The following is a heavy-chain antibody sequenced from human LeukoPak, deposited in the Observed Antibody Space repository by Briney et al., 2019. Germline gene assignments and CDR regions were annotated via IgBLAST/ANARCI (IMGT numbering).Heavy chain of an antibody. CDR2: MNPNSGNT. V-gene: IGHV1-8*01. Sequence: ASVKVSCKASGYTFTSYDINWVRQATGQGLEWMGWMNPNSGNTGYAHKFQGRVTMTRNTSISTAYMEMSSLRSEDTAVYYCASLAAAGTILFDYWGQGTLVTVSS. J-gene: IGHJ4*02. CDR1: GYTFTSYD. CDR3: ASLAAAGTILFDY. D-gene: IGHD6-13*01.